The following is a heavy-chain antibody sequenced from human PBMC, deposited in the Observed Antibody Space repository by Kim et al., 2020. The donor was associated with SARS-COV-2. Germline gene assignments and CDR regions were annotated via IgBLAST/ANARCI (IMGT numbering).Heavy chain of an antibody. J-gene: IGHJ4*02. D-gene: IGHD5-12*01. Sequence: SQKFQGRVTITRDTSASTGYMELSSLRSEDTAVYYCARSRRDGYNYYFDYWGQGTLVTVSS. CDR3: ARSRRDGYNYYFDY. V-gene: IGHV1-3*01.